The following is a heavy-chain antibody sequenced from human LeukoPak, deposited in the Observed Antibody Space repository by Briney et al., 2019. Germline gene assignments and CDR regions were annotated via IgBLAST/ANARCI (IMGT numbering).Heavy chain of an antibody. CDR1: GYTFTSYY. J-gene: IGHJ4*02. CDR3: ARDLGGSCIDY. D-gene: IGHD2-15*01. Sequence: ASVKVSCMASGYTFTSYYMHWVRQSPGQGLEWMGIINPSGGSTSYAQKFQGRVTMTRDTSTSTVYMELSSLRSEDTAVYYCARDLGGSCIDYWGQGTLVTVSS. CDR2: INPSGGST. V-gene: IGHV1-46*01.